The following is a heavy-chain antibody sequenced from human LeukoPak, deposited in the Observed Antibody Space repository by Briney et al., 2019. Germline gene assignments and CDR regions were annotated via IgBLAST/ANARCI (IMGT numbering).Heavy chain of an antibody. J-gene: IGHJ5*02. D-gene: IGHD3-10*01. CDR3: ACLPSGVPRGWFDP. CDR2: VYFSGTT. Sequence: SETLSLTCTVSGGSISSYYWGWIRQPPGKGLEWIGTVYFSGTTYYNPSLKSRVTISVDTSKNHFSLRLTSVTAADTAIYYCACLPSGVPRGWFDPWGQGTLVTVSS. V-gene: IGHV4-39*02. CDR1: GGSISSYY.